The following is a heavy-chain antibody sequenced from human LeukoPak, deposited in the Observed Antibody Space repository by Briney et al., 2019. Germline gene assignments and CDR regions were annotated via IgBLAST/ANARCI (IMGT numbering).Heavy chain of an antibody. J-gene: IGHJ4*02. Sequence: GASVKVSCKASGFTFTSYYMHWVRQAPGQGLEWMGIINPSGSYTSYAQKFQGRVTMTEDTSTDTAYMELSSLRSEDTAVYYCARGRGYCSGGSCYFFDYWGQGTLVTVSS. CDR1: GFTFTSYY. CDR2: INPSGSYT. CDR3: ARGRGYCSGGSCYFFDY. D-gene: IGHD2-15*01. V-gene: IGHV1-46*01.